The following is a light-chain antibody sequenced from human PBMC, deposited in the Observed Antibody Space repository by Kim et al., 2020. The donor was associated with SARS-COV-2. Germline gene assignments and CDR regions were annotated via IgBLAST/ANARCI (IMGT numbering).Light chain of an antibody. CDR1: QSVSSSF. CDR3: QQYHNSPIT. J-gene: IGKJ5*01. CDR2: GAS. Sequence: EIVLTQSPGTLSLSPGERATLSCRASQSVSSSFLAWYQQKPGQAPRLFIYGASSRATGIPDRFSGSGSGTDFTLTISRLEPEDFAFYYCQQYHNSPITFGQGTRLEIK. V-gene: IGKV3-20*01.